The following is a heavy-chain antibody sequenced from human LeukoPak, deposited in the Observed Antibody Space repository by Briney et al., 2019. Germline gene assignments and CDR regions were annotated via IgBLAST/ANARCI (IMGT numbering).Heavy chain of an antibody. J-gene: IGHJ5*02. Sequence: SETLSLTCTVSGGSISGYYWSWIRQPPGKGLEWIGYIYYSGSTNYNPSLKSRVTISVDTSKNQFSLKLTSVTAADTAVYYCARDKWSGGGLAQFDPWGQGTLVTVSS. CDR3: ARDKWSGGGLAQFDP. D-gene: IGHD2-15*01. V-gene: IGHV4-59*01. CDR1: GGSISGYY. CDR2: IYYSGST.